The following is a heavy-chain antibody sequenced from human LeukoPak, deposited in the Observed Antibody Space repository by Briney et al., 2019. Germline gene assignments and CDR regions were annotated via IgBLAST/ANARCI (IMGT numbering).Heavy chain of an antibody. CDR3: EKEGRLKPPDS. CDR2: ISGSGDIT. Sequence: GGSLRLSCAASGFTFSKYAMSWVRQSPQKGLEWVSGISGSGDITHYADSVKGRFTISRDNSKSTLYLQMSTLRAEDTAVYYCEKEGRLKPPDSWGLGTLVTVSS. J-gene: IGHJ4*02. CDR1: GFTFSKYA. D-gene: IGHD3-16*01. V-gene: IGHV3-23*01.